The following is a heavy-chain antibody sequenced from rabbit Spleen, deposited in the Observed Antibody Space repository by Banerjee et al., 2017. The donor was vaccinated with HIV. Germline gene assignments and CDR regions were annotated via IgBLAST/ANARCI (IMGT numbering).Heavy chain of an antibody. Sequence: QSLEESGGGLVKPGASLTLTCKASGFSFDSGYDMCWVRQAPGKGLEWIACINIVTGKSVSASWAKGRFIMSRSSSTTVTLQMTSLTAADTATYFCARDSGSSFSSYGMDLWGPGTLVPVS. CDR3: ARDSGSSFSSYGMDL. J-gene: IGHJ6*01. V-gene: IGHV1S40*01. D-gene: IGHD8-1*01. CDR1: GFSFDSGYD. CDR2: INIVTGKS.